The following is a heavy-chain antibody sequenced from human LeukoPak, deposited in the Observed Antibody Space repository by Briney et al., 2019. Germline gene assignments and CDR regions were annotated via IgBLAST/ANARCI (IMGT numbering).Heavy chain of an antibody. D-gene: IGHD2-2*01. V-gene: IGHV1-2*02. CDR3: ARDIVVVPAAIYGDNNWFDP. CDR1: GYTFTGYY. CDR2: INPNSGGT. Sequence: ASVKVSCKASGYTFTGYYMHWARQAPGQGLEWMGWINPNSGGTNYAQKFQGRVTMTRDTSISTAYMELSRLRSDDTAVYYCARDIVVVPAAIYGDNNWFDPWGQGTLVTVSS. J-gene: IGHJ5*02.